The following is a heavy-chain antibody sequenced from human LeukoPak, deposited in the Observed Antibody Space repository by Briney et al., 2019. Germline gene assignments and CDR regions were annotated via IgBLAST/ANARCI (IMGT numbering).Heavy chain of an antibody. V-gene: IGHV3-9*01. Sequence: PGGPLRLSCAASGFTFDDYAMHWVRHAPGKGLEWVSGISWNSGSIGYADSVKGRFTISRDNAKNSLYLQMNSLRAEDTALYYCAKDHPLYRYDILTGYPHHAFDIWGQGTMVTVSS. CDR3: AKDHPLYRYDILTGYPHHAFDI. CDR2: ISWNSGSI. D-gene: IGHD3-9*01. J-gene: IGHJ3*02. CDR1: GFTFDDYA.